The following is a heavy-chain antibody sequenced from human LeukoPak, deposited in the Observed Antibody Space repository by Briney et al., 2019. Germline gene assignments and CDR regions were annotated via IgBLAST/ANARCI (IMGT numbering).Heavy chain of an antibody. V-gene: IGHV3-48*03. CDR3: SRGENWFDP. CDR1: GFTFSSYE. Sequence: GGSLRLSCAASGFTFSSYEMNWVRQAPGKGLEWLSHISSSGSTKYYANSVKGRFTISRDNAKNSLYLHYCARDRSHQRRFHSSRGENWFDPWGQGTLVTVSS. J-gene: IGHJ5*02. D-gene: IGHD6-13*01. CDR2: ISSSGSTK.